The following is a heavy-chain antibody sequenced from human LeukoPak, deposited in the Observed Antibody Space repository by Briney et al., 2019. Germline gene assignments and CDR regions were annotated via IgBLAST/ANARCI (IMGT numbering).Heavy chain of an antibody. CDR3: ASTNHYYGSGTYDYYFDY. J-gene: IGHJ4*02. V-gene: IGHV3-21*01. CDR1: GFTFSSYS. Sequence: GGSLRLSCATSGFTFSSYSMNWVRQAPGTGLEWVSSIRSGSDYIYYADSVKGRFTISRDNAKNSLYLQMTSLRAEDTAVYYCASTNHYYGSGTYDYYFDYWGQGTLLTVSS. D-gene: IGHD3-10*01. CDR2: IRSGSDYI.